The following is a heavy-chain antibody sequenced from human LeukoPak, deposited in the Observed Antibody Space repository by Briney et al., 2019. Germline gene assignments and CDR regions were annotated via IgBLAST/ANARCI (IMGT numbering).Heavy chain of an antibody. CDR1: GGSITNYY. J-gene: IGHJ4*02. CDR2: VYYTGSV. V-gene: IGHV4-59*12. Sequence: SETLSLTCTVSGGSITNYYWTWMRQSPGKGLEWFGYVYYTGSVNYNPSLKSRVTILVDTSKSQFSLNLSSVTAADTAVYYCARGVRLTSFDYWGQGTLVTVSS. D-gene: IGHD1-14*01. CDR3: ARGVRLTSFDY.